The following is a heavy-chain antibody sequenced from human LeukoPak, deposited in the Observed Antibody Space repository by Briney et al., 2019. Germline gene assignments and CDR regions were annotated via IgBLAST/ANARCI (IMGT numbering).Heavy chain of an antibody. Sequence: SETLSLTCTVSGGSISSYYWSWIRQPPGKGLEWIGYIYYSGSTNYNPSLKSRVTISVDTSKNQFSLKLSSVTAADTAVYYCARRKVVPAAGWFDPWGQGTLVTVSS. CDR3: ARRKVVPAAGWFDP. CDR2: IYYSGST. V-gene: IGHV4-59*01. J-gene: IGHJ5*02. CDR1: GGSISSYY. D-gene: IGHD2-2*01.